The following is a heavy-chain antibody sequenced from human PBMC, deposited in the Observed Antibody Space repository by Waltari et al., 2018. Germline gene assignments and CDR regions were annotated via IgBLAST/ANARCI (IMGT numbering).Heavy chain of an antibody. V-gene: IGHV3-30*02. CDR2: IQYDGRNK. CDR3: AKWYGGDYYFDY. CDR1: GFTFSNYG. Sequence: QVQLVESGGGVVHPGGSLRLSCAASGFTFSNYGMHWVRQAPGKGLQWVAFIQYDGRNKYSAESVKGRFTISRDNSKNTLYLQMDSLRAEDTALYYCAKWYGGDYYFDYWGQGTLVTVSS. J-gene: IGHJ4*02. D-gene: IGHD1-26*01.